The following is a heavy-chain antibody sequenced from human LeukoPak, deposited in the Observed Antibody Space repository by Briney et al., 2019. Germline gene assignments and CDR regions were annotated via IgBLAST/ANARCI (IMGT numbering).Heavy chain of an antibody. J-gene: IGHJ4*02. D-gene: IGHD1-1*01. CDR2: IYTSGST. CDR1: SGSISSGSYY. CDR3: AARRRGTEVDY. Sequence: PSQTLSLTCTVSSGSISSGSYYWSWIRQPAGKGLEWIGRIYTSGSTNYNPSLKSRVTISVDTSKNQFSLKLSSVTAADTAVYYCAARRRGTEVDYWGQGTLVTVSS. V-gene: IGHV4-61*02.